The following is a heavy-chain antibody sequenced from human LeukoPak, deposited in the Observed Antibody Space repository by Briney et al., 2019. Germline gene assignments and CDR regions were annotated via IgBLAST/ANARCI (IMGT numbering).Heavy chain of an antibody. J-gene: IGHJ4*02. CDR3: AKGSLGSWYYFDY. CDR1: GFTFSSYG. Sequence: GGSLRLSCAVSGFTFSSYGMHWVRQAPGKGPEWVSTFSRSGPDTYYADSVKGRFTIFRDNSKNTLYLQMNSLRAEDTAVYYCAKGSLGSWYYFDYWGQGTLVTVSS. CDR2: FSRSGPDT. V-gene: IGHV3-23*01. D-gene: IGHD6-13*01.